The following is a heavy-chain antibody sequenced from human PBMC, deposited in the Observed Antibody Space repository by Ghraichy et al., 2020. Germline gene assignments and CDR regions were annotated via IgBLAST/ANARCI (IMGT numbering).Heavy chain of an antibody. V-gene: IGHV2-5*02. CDR1: GFSLSTSGVG. CDR3: AHKDYYGSGGGNWFDP. CDR2: IYWDDDK. D-gene: IGHD3-10*01. J-gene: IGHJ5*02. Sequence: SGPTLVKPTQTLTLTCTFSGFSLSTSGVGVGWIRQPPGKALEWLALIYWDDDKRYSPSLKSRLTITKDTSKNQVVLTMTNMDPVDTATYYCAHKDYYGSGGGNWFDPWGQGTLVTVSS.